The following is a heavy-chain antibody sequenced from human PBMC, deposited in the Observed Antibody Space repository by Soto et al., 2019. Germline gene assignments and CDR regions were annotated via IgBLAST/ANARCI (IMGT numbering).Heavy chain of an antibody. D-gene: IGHD6-13*01. CDR2: ISPYNGNT. Sequence: ASVTVSWQAAGYSFTTYSICWVRQASGQGLEWMGWISPYNGNTDYAQKFQGRVTMTTDTSTSTAYMELRSLTSDDTAVYYCARPASGSGAFDLWGQGTMVTVSS. CDR1: GYSFTTYS. J-gene: IGHJ3*01. V-gene: IGHV1-18*04. CDR3: ARPASGSGAFDL.